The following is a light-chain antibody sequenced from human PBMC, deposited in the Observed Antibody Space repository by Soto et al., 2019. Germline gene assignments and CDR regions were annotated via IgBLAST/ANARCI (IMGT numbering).Light chain of an antibody. J-gene: IGKJ1*01. V-gene: IGKV3-20*01. Sequence: EFGLTQSPAPVSLSPGESAPLSCRAIQNFGSSYLAWYQQKRGQAPRFLIYGASSRATGIPDRFSGSGSGTDFTLTISRLEPEDFAVYYCQQYGSSPTTFGQGTKVDIK. CDR1: QNFGSSY. CDR3: QQYGSSPTT. CDR2: GAS.